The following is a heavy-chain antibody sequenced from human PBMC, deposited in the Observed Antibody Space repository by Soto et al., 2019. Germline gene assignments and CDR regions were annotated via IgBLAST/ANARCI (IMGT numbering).Heavy chain of an antibody. D-gene: IGHD3-10*01. J-gene: IGHJ4*02. CDR2: VGSGGGGT. CDR3: ARELPFTYYFDY. Sequence: QVQLVQSGAEVKEPGASVKLSCRASGYSFISYYMHWVRQAPGQGLEWVGRVGSGGGGTHYAQKFRDRVTVTDAPSLSTVDMDLSNLGSYDTVIYYCARELPFTYYFDYWGQGTLVAVSS. CDR1: GYSFISYY. V-gene: IGHV1-46*01.